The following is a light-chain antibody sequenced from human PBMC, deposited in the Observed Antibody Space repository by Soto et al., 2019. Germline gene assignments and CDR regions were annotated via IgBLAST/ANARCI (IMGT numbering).Light chain of an antibody. CDR3: QQSYSTRLT. V-gene: IGKV1-39*01. Sequence: DIQMTQSPSSLSASVGDRVTITCRASQSISSYLNWYQKKQGKAPKLLIYAASSLQSGVSSRFSGSGSGTDFALSISSLQPEDFATYYCQQSYSTRLTFGGGTKVEIK. CDR1: QSISSY. CDR2: AAS. J-gene: IGKJ4*01.